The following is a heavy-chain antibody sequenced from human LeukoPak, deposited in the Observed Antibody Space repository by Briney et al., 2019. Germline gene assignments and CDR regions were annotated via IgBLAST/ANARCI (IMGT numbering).Heavy chain of an antibody. J-gene: IGHJ3*02. CDR3: ARGATMVRGVIVISDAFDI. V-gene: IGHV7-4-1*02. CDR1: GYTFTSYA. CDR2: INTNTGNP. Sequence: ASVKVSCKASGYTFTSYAMNWVRQAPGQGLEWMGWINTNTGNPTYAQGFTGRFVFSLDTPVSTAYLQISSLKAEDTAVYYCARGATMVRGVIVISDAFDIWGQGTMVTVSS. D-gene: IGHD3-10*01.